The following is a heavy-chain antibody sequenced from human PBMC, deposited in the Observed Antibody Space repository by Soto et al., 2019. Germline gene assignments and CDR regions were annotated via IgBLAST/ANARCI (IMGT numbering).Heavy chain of an antibody. CDR2: ISGSGGST. Sequence: WGSLSLSCSASGFTFNIYSMNWVRQAPGKGLEWVSSISGSGGSTYYADSVKGRFTISRDNSKNTLYLQMNSLRAEDTAVYYCAKESEDSSGYYYDYYYGMDVWGKGTTVTVSS. D-gene: IGHD3-22*01. CDR3: AKESEDSSGYYYDYYYGMDV. J-gene: IGHJ6*04. V-gene: IGHV3-23*01. CDR1: GFTFNIYS.